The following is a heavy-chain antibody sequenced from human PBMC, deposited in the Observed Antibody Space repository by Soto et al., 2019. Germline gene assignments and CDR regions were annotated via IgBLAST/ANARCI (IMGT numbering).Heavy chain of an antibody. CDR2: ISDDGTKK. CDR3: APHDFDY. Sequence: QVQLVESGGGVVQPGRSLRLSCAASGFTFSNYAMHWVRQAPGKGLEWVAIISDDGTKKYYADSVKGRFTISRDNSKNTLYLQLNSLRTEDTAVDFCAPHDFDYWGQGTLVTVSS. J-gene: IGHJ4*02. V-gene: IGHV3-30*04. CDR1: GFTFSNYA.